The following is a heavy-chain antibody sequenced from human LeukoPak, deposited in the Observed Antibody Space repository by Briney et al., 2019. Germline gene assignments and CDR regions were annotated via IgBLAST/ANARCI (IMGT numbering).Heavy chain of an antibody. V-gene: IGHV3-30*18. D-gene: IGHD2-2*01. Sequence: GGSLRLSCAASGFTFSSYGMHWVRQAPGKGLEWVAVISYDGSNKYYADSVKGRFTISRDNSKNTLYLQMNSLRAEDTAVYYCAKTYCSCTSCSADYYYGMDVWGQGTTVTVSS. CDR2: ISYDGSNK. CDR3: AKTYCSCTSCSADYYYGMDV. CDR1: GFTFSSYG. J-gene: IGHJ6*02.